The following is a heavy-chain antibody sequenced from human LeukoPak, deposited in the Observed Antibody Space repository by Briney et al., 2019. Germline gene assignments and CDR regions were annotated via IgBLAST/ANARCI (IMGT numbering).Heavy chain of an antibody. V-gene: IGHV4-30-4*08. D-gene: IGHD2-21*02. CDR1: GGSLSSGDYY. J-gene: IGHJ2*01. CDR3: ARTTAHWYFDL. CDR2: IYHSGST. Sequence: SQTLSLTCTVSGGSLSSGDYYWRWLRQPPGKGLEWIGYIYHSGSTYYNPSLKSRVTISVDTSKNQFSLSLTSVTAADTAVYYCARTTAHWYFDLWGRGTLVSVSS.